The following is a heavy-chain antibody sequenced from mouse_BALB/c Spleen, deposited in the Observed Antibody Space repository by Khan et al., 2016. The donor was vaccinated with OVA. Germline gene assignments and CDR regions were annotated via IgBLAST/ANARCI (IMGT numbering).Heavy chain of an antibody. CDR2: IYPGISDT. V-gene: IGHV1-5*01. CDR1: GYSFTNYW. Sequence: EVQLQQSGTVLARPGASVKMSCKASGYSFTNYWMHWVKQRPGQGLEWIGAIYPGISDTRYNQKFEGKAKLTAVTSASTAYMEFSSLTNEDSAVXYCTRSYDSYYFDYWGQGTTLTVSS. CDR3: TRSYDSYYFDY. J-gene: IGHJ2*01. D-gene: IGHD2-4*01.